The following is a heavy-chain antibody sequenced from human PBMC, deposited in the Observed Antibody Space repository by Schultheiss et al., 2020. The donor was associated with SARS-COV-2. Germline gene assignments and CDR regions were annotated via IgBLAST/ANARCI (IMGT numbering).Heavy chain of an antibody. V-gene: IGHV3-21*05. CDR1: GFTFSSYW. Sequence: GGSLRLSCAASGFTFSSYWMSWVRQAPGKGLEWVSYISSSSSYIYYADSVKGRFTVSRDNAKNSLSLQMSSLGDEDTALYYCARGYLYRGADLYYFDSWGQGTLVTVSS. D-gene: IGHD5-12*01. CDR2: ISSSSSYI. CDR3: ARGYLYRGADLYYFDS. J-gene: IGHJ4*02.